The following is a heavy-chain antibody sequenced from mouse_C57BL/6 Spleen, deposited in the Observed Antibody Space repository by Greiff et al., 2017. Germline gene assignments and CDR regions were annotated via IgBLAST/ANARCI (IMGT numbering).Heavy chain of an antibody. D-gene: IGHD1-1*01. CDR1: GYSFTGYF. CDR2: INPYNGDT. Sequence: EVKLQESGPELVKPGDSVKISCKASGYSFTGYFMNWVMQSHGKSLEWIGRINPYNGDTFYNQKFKGKATWTVDKSSSTAHMELRSLTSEDSAVYYCARGVLRLYAMDYWGQGTSVTVSS. CDR3: ARGVLRLYAMDY. V-gene: IGHV1-20*01. J-gene: IGHJ4*01.